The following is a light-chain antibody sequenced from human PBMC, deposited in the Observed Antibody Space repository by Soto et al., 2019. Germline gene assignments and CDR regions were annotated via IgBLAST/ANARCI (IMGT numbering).Light chain of an antibody. CDR3: SSYTSSRTYV. CDR1: SSDVGGYNY. CDR2: DVS. V-gene: IGLV2-14*01. J-gene: IGLJ1*01. Sequence: QSALTQPASVSGSPGQSITISCTGTSSDVGGYNYVSWYQQHPGKAPKLMIYDVSDRPSGVSNRFSGSKSGNTASLTISGLQSEDEADYYCSSYTSSRTYVFRTGTKLTVL.